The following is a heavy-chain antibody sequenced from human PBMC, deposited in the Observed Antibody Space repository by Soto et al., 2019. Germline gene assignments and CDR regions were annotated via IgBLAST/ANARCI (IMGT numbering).Heavy chain of an antibody. D-gene: IGHD3-3*01. CDR2: ISSYNGNT. CDR3: ARQSGYYSYNWVVP. Sequence: GASVKVSCKASGYTFTSDGISWVRPAPGQGRECMVCISSYNGNTNYAQKLQGRVTMTTDTSTSTAYMELMSLRSDDTAVYYCARQSGYYSYNWVVPWGQGTLVTVSS. J-gene: IGHJ5*02. V-gene: IGHV1-18*04. CDR1: GYTFTSDG.